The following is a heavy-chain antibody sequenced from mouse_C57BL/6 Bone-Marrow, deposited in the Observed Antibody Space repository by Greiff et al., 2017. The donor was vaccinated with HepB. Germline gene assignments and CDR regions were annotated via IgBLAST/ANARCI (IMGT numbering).Heavy chain of an antibody. CDR3: ARERGYGNFYYFDY. J-gene: IGHJ2*01. Sequence: VNVVESGPGLVQPSQSLSITCTVSGFSLTSYGVHWVRQSPGKGLEWLGVIWSGGSTDYNAAFISRLSISKDNSKSQVFFKMNSLQADDTAIYYCARERGYGNFYYFDYWGQGTTLTVSS. D-gene: IGHD2-1*01. CDR2: IWSGGST. CDR1: GFSLTSYG. V-gene: IGHV2-2*01.